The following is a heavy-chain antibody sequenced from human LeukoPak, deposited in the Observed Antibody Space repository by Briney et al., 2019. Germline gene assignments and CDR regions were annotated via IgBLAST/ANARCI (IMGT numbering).Heavy chain of an antibody. CDR3: ARDGPFYYDILTGYYRNAFDI. J-gene: IGHJ3*02. D-gene: IGHD3-9*01. Sequence: SETLSLTCTVSDGSISTSDYYWGWIRQPPGKGLGWIGSIYYSGSTYYNPSLRGRVTIFVDSSKSQFSLKLSSVTAADSAVYYCARDGPFYYDILTGYYRNAFDIWGQGTMVTVSS. CDR1: DGSISTSDYY. CDR2: IYYSGST. V-gene: IGHV4-39*07.